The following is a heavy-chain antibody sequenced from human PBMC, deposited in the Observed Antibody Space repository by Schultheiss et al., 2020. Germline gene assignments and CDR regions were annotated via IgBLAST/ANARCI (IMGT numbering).Heavy chain of an antibody. CDR3: ARVAYYDFWSGYYKSEDYYYYGMDV. CDR2: ISAYNGNT. Sequence: VAVKVSCMASGYTFTSYGISWVRQAPGQGLEWMGWISAYNGNTNYAQKLQGRVTMTTDTSTSTAYMELRSLRSDDTAVYYCARVAYYDFWSGYYKSEDYYYYGMDVWGQGTPVTVSS. J-gene: IGHJ6*02. V-gene: IGHV1-18*01. CDR1: GYTFTSYG. D-gene: IGHD3-3*01.